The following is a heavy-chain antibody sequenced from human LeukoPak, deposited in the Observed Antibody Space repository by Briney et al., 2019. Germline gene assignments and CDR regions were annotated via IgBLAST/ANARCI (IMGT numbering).Heavy chain of an antibody. CDR2: IYYSGST. V-gene: IGHV4-59*08. CDR3: ARISRVTTVVTPEFDY. D-gene: IGHD4-23*01. Sequence: PSETLSLTCTVSGGSISSYYWSWIQQPPGKGLEWIGYIYYSGSTNYNPFLKSRVTISVDTSKNQFSLKLTSVTAADTAVYYCARISRVTTVVTPEFDYWGQGTLVTVSS. J-gene: IGHJ4*02. CDR1: GGSISSYY.